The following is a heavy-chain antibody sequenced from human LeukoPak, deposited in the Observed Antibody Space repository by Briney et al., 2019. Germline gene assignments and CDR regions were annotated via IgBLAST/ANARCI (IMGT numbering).Heavy chain of an antibody. CDR1: GFTFSSYS. D-gene: IGHD6-19*01. J-gene: IGHJ4*02. CDR2: ISSSSSYI. V-gene: IGHV3-21*01. CDR3: ARALYSSGWYGPAY. Sequence: PGGSLRLSSAASGFTFSSYSMNWVRQAPGKGLEWVSSISSSSSYIYYADSVKGRFTISRDNAKNSLYLQMNSLRAEDTAVYYCARALYSSGWYGPAYWGQGTLVTVSS.